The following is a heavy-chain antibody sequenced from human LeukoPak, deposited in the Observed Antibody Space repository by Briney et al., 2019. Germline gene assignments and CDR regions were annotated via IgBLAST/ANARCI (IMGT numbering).Heavy chain of an antibody. CDR2: IYGSGNI. CDR3: ARVGSSGYYLNWFDP. Sequence: SETLSLTCTVSGVSISSYHWSWIRQPPGKRLEWIGSIYGSGNINYNPSLKSRVTISVDTSKNQFSLKLSSVTAADTAVYYCARVGSSGYYLNWFDPWGQGTLVTVSS. V-gene: IGHV4-59*01. D-gene: IGHD3-22*01. CDR1: GVSISSYH. J-gene: IGHJ5*02.